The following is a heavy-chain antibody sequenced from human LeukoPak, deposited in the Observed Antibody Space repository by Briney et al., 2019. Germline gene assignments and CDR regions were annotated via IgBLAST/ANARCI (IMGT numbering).Heavy chain of an antibody. J-gene: IGHJ4*02. CDR3: AKRPIVVVPAAIDPDY. V-gene: IGHV3-23*01. D-gene: IGHD2-2*02. CDR2: ISGSGGST. Sequence: GGSLRLSCAASGFTFSSYAMSWVRQAPGKGLEWVSAISGSGGSTYYADSVKDRFTISRDNSKNTLYLQMNSLRAEDTAVYYCAKRPIVVVPAAIDPDYWGQGTLVTVSS. CDR1: GFTFSSYA.